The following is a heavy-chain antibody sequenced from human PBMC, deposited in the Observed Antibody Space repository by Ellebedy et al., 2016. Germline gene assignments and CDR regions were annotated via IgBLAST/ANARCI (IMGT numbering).Heavy chain of an antibody. CDR3: ASRPNGDYHFLDY. CDR1: GFIVGSKY. D-gene: IGHD4-17*01. J-gene: IGHJ4*02. Sequence: GESLKISCAASGFIVGSKYMSWVRQAPGKGLEWVSIIYSNGGTYYADSVKGRFTIPRDNSKNTLYLQMNSRRVEDTAVYYCASRPNGDYHFLDYWGQGTLVTVSS. CDR2: IYSNGGT. V-gene: IGHV3-66*01.